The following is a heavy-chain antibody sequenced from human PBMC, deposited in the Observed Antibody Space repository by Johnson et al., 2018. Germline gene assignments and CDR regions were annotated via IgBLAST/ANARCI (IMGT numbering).Heavy chain of an antibody. V-gene: IGHV3-30-3*01. CDR3: ARDYRRITMVRGAEYFQH. Sequence: QVQLVESGGGVVQPGRSLRLSCAASGFTFSSYAMHWVRQAPGKGLEWVAVISYDGSNKYYADSVKGRFTISRDNSKNTLYLQRNSLRAEDTAVYYCARDYRRITMVRGAEYFQHWGQGTLVTVSS. CDR2: ISYDGSNK. D-gene: IGHD3-10*01. CDR1: GFTFSSYA. J-gene: IGHJ1*01.